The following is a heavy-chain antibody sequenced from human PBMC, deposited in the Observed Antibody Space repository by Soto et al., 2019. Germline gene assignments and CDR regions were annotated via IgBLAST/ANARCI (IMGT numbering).Heavy chain of an antibody. Sequence: SQTLSLTCAISGDSVSSNSAAWNWIRQSPSRGLEWLGRTYYRSKWYNDYAVSVKSRITINPDTSKNQFSLQLNSVTPEDTAVYYCARGARIAAAGMRYYYGTDVWGQGTPVTVSS. V-gene: IGHV6-1*01. CDR3: ARGARIAAAGMRYYYGTDV. CDR1: GDSVSSNSAA. D-gene: IGHD6-13*01. J-gene: IGHJ6*02. CDR2: TYYRSKWYN.